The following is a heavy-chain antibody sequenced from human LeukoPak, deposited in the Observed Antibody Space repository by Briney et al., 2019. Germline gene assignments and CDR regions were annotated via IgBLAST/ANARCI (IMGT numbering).Heavy chain of an antibody. CDR2: IKQDGSEK. CDR1: GFTFNYYW. CDR3: ARKSCGSPDY. J-gene: IGHJ4*02. Sequence: GGSLRLSCAASGFTFNYYWMSWVRQAPGKGLEWVANIKQDGSEKYYVESVKGRFTISRDNAKNSMYLQMNSPRAEDTAVYYCARKSCGSPDYWGQGTLVTVSS. V-gene: IGHV3-7*01. D-gene: IGHD1-26*01.